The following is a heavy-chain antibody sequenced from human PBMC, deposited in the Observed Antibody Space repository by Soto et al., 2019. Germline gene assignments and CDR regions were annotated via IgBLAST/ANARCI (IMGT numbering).Heavy chain of an antibody. CDR3: ARSLSGVTGSLQDHSWFDP. J-gene: IGHJ5*02. CDR2: INAGNGNT. CDR1: GYTFTSYA. D-gene: IGHD1-20*01. Sequence: QVQLVQSGAEVKKPGASVKVSCKASGYTFTSYAMHWVRQAPGQRLEWMGWINAGNGNTKYSQKFQGRVTITRDTSASTAYMELSSLRSEDTAVYYCARSLSGVTGSLQDHSWFDPWGQGTLVTVSS. V-gene: IGHV1-3*01.